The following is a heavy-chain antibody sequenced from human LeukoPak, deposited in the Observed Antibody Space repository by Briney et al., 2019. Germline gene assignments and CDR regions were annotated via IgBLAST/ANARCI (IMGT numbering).Heavy chain of an antibody. Sequence: GGSLRLSCATSGFTFSSYSMSWVRQAPGKGLEWISYISSRSRAIYCADSVKGRFTISRDNAKNSLYLQMNTVRAEDTAVYYCGYTNNFYHWGQGALVVVSA. J-gene: IGHJ4*02. CDR3: GYTNNFYH. V-gene: IGHV3-48*01. CDR2: ISSRSRAI. CDR1: GFTFSSYS. D-gene: IGHD3-16*02.